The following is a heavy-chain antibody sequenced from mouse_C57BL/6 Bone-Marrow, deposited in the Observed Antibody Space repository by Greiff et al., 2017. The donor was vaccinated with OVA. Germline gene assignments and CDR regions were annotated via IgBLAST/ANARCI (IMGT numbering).Heavy chain of an antibody. V-gene: IGHV5-17*01. D-gene: IGHD2-3*01. CDR2: ISSGSSTI. J-gene: IGHJ1*03. CDR3: AKKAIYDGDDQNWYFDV. Sequence: EVQRVESGGGLVKPGGSLKLSCAASGFSFSDYGMHWVRQAPETGLEWVAYISSGSSTIYYADTVKGRFTISRDNAKNTLFLQMTRLRSEDTAMYYCAKKAIYDGDDQNWYFDVWGTGTTVTVSS. CDR1: GFSFSDYG.